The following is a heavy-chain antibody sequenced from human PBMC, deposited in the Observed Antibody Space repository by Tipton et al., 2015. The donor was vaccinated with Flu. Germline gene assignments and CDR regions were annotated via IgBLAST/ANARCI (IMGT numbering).Heavy chain of an antibody. V-gene: IGHV3-48*03. Sequence: GSLRLSCAASGFNLSTYEVNWVRQAPGKGLEWISYISVNSRVKYYADSVKGRFTISRDYAKKTVSLLLNSLGAQDTAVYYCARDPFLGTGDAFDIWGQGSVVIVSS. J-gene: IGHJ3*02. CDR1: GFNLSTYE. CDR2: ISVNSRVK. D-gene: IGHD2/OR15-2a*01. CDR3: ARDPFLGTGDAFDI.